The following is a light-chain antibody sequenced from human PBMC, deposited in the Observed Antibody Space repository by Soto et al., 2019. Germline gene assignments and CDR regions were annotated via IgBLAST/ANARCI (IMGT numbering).Light chain of an antibody. CDR1: PSINSKS. CDR2: NTS. Sequence: EIVWTQSPGTLSLSPGAGATVSFRVSPSINSKSLVWYQRKFGQAPRLLIYNTSTRATGIPDRFSGSGSGTDFTLSISGLEPEEFAVYYCQHYGGSFIFGPGTKVDFK. J-gene: IGKJ3*01. V-gene: IGKV3-20*01. CDR3: QHYGGSFI.